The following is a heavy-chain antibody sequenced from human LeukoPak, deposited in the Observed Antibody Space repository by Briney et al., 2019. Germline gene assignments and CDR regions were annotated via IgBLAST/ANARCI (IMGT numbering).Heavy chain of an antibody. V-gene: IGHV3-66*01. Sequence: GGSLRLSCAASGFTVSSKYMSWVRQAPGKGLEWVAVIYSGGSTYYADSVKGRFTISRDNSKNTLYLQMNSLRAEDTAVYYCARDRCWSGASCWIGAFDVWGQGTMVTVSS. D-gene: IGHD2-15*01. CDR1: GFTVSSKY. CDR3: ARDRCWSGASCWIGAFDV. CDR2: IYSGGST. J-gene: IGHJ3*01.